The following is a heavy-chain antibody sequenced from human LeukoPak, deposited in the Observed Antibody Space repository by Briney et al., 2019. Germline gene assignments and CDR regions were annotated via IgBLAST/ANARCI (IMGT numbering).Heavy chain of an antibody. V-gene: IGHV1-18*01. CDR2: ISAYNGNT. J-gene: IGHJ4*02. D-gene: IGHD3-22*01. CDR1: GYTVTSYG. Sequence: GASVKVSCKASGYTVTSYGISWVRQAPGQGLEWMGWISAYNGNTNYAQKLQGRVTMTTDTSTSTAYMELRSLRSDDTAVYYCARDSSYDSSGYYSYIDYWGQGTLVTVSS. CDR3: ARDSSYDSSGYYSYIDY.